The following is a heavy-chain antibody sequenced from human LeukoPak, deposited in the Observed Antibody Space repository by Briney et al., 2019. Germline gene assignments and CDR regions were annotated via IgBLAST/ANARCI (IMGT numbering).Heavy chain of an antibody. CDR1: GFTFSDYY. CDR2: ISSSGSTI. D-gene: IGHD3-22*01. Sequence: GSLRLSCAASGFTFSDYYMSWIRRAPGKGLEWVSYISSSGSTIYYADSVKGRFTISRDNAKNSLYLQMNSLRAEDTAVYYCARDRYYYDSSGYSYYYYGMDVWGQGTTVTVSS. J-gene: IGHJ6*02. V-gene: IGHV3-11*01. CDR3: ARDRYYYDSSGYSYYYYGMDV.